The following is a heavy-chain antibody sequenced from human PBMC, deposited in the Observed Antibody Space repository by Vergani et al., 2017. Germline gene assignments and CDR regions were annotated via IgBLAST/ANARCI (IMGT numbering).Heavy chain of an antibody. Sequence: QVQLVQSGAEVKKPGASVKVSCKASGYTFTGYYMHWVRQAPGQGLEWMGWINPNSGGTNYAQKFQGRVTMTTDTSTSTAYMELRSLRSDDTAIYYCARDKAGPAGEYFHHWGQGTLVTVSS. D-gene: IGHD6-13*01. CDR2: INPNSGGT. CDR3: ARDKAGPAGEYFHH. V-gene: IGHV1-2*02. CDR1: GYTFTGYY. J-gene: IGHJ1*01.